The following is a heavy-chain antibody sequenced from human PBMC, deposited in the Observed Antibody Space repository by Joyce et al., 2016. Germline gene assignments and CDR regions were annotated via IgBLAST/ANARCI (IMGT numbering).Heavy chain of an antibody. CDR3: ARNEDSTYHHVSGHYLNWFEP. J-gene: IGHJ5*02. Sequence: QLQLQESGPGLVKPSETLSLTCTVSGGSINSPNSYWAWIRQPPGKAFEWIASISQSGSSYYSPSLKRRVTISIDSSKNAFSMTLHSVSAADTTLYSCARNEDSTYHHVSGHYLNWFEPWGQGTLVTVSS. CDR1: GGSINSPNSY. D-gene: IGHD3-16*01. CDR2: ISQSGSS. V-gene: IGHV4-39*01.